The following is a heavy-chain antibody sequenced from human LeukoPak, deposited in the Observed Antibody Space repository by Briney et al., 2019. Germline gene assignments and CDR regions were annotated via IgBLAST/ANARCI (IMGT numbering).Heavy chain of an antibody. V-gene: IGHV3-30-3*01. D-gene: IGHD6-13*01. Sequence: PGTSLRLSCAASGFTFSGYAMHWVRQAPGKGLEWVAVISYDGNNKYYADSVKGRFTISRDNSKNTLYLQMNSLRAEDTAVYYCARDPLIAAAGGYGMDVWGQGTTVTVSS. CDR1: GFTFSGYA. CDR3: ARDPLIAAAGGYGMDV. CDR2: ISYDGNNK. J-gene: IGHJ6*02.